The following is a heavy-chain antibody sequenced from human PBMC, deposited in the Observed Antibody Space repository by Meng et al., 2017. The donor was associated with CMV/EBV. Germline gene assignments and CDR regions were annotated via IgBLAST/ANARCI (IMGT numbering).Heavy chain of an antibody. V-gene: IGHV4-61*01. Sequence: SETLSLTCTVSGGSVSSGSYYWSWIRQPPGKGLEWIGYIYYSGSTNCNPSLKSRVTISVDTSKNQFSLKLSSVTAADTAVYYCARDQRVRGVIGYYYYGMDVWGQGTTVTVSS. D-gene: IGHD3-10*01. CDR3: ARDQRVRGVIGYYYYGMDV. CDR1: GGSVSSGSYY. CDR2: IYYSGST. J-gene: IGHJ6*02.